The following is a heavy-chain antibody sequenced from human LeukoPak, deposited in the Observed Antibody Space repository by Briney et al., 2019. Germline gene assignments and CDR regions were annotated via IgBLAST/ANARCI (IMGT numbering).Heavy chain of an antibody. CDR1: GGSISSGSYY. D-gene: IGHD3-22*01. V-gene: IGHV4-61*02. CDR3: ARVVFTRGYYHFDY. CDR2: IYTSEST. Sequence: SETLSLTCTVSGGSISSGSYYWSWIRQPAGKGLEWIGRIYTSESTNYNPSLKSRVTISVDTSKNQFSLKLSSVTAADTAVYDCARVVFTRGYYHFDYWGEGTLVTVSS. J-gene: IGHJ4*02.